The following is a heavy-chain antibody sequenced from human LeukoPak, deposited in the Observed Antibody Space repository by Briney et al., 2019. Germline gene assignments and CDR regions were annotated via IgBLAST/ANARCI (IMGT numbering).Heavy chain of an antibody. CDR1: GITFSSYS. CDR2: ISSSSSYI. D-gene: IGHD6-13*01. J-gene: IGHJ6*02. CDR3: ARDLNPIAAAGDYYYGMDV. V-gene: IGHV3-21*01. Sequence: GGSLRLSCAASGITFSSYSMNWVRQAPGKGLEWVSSISSSSSYIYYADSVKGRFTISRDNAKNSLYLQMNSLRAEDTAVYYCARDLNPIAAAGDYYYGMDVWGQGTTVTVSS.